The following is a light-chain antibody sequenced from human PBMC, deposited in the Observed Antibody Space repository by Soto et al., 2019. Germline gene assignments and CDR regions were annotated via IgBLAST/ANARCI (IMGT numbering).Light chain of an antibody. CDR2: GAS. CDR1: QSVSSSY. CDR3: QQYGSSAWP. Sequence: EIVLTQSPGTLSLSPGERATLSCRARQSVSSSYLAWYQQKPGQAPRLLISGASSRATGIPDRFSGSGSGTDFTLTISILEPEDFAVYYCQQYGSSAWPFGQGTKVEIK. V-gene: IGKV3-20*01. J-gene: IGKJ1*01.